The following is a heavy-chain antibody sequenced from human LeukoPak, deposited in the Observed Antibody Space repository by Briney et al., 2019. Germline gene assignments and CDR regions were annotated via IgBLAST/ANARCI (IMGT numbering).Heavy chain of an antibody. J-gene: IGHJ3*02. CDR1: GGTFSIFA. V-gene: IGHV1-69*13. CDR2: IIPIVGTA. D-gene: IGHD4-17*01. CDR3: TRDVTVTTNAFDI. Sequence: SVKVSCKVSGGTFSIFAISWVRQAPGQGLEWMGGIIPIVGTAHYASKFQDRVTIAADESASTVSMEFSSLRSEDTAVYYCTRDVTVTTNAFDIWGQGTMVTVSS.